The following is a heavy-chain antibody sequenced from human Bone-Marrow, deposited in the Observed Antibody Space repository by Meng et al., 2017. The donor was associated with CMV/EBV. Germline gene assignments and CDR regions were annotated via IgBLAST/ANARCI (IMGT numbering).Heavy chain of an antibody. Sequence: GESLKISCAASGYTFSHYAMSWVRQAPGKGLEWVSAITGSGDITYYADSVKGRFTISRDNSKNTLYLQMNSLRAEDTAVYYCAKVLGRSSNWGQGTLVTVSS. CDR1: GYTFSHYA. V-gene: IGHV3-23*01. D-gene: IGHD6-19*01. J-gene: IGHJ4*02. CDR3: AKVLGRSSN. CDR2: ITGSGDIT.